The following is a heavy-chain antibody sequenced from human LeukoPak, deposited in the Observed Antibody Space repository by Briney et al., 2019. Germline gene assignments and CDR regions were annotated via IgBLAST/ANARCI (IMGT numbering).Heavy chain of an antibody. CDR2: ITFSSSVI. V-gene: IGHV3-48*01. Sequence: GGSLRLSCAASGFTFSSYSTNWVRQAPGKGLEWVSYITFSSSVIYYADSVKGRFTISRDNAKNSLYLQMNSLRAEDTAVYYCARDRLHYGEYEKTFDYWGQGTLVSVSS. CDR3: ARDRLHYGEYEKTFDY. D-gene: IGHD4-17*01. J-gene: IGHJ4*02. CDR1: GFTFSSYS.